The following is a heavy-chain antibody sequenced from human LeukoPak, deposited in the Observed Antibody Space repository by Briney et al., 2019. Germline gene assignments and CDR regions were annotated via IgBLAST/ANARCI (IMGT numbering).Heavy chain of an antibody. Sequence: GEALKIPRKGFGYSFPNHWLGWVRQVPGKGLDWMGIIFHGEYDTIYSPPFQGQVTIPVDKSISTAYLQWRSLKAWDTAIYYWARLEAGYYFYCWRQGTLVAVCS. D-gene: IGHD3-9*01. CDR2: IFHGEYDT. CDR3: ARLEAGYYFYC. V-gene: IGHV5-51*01. J-gene: IGHJ4*02. CDR1: GYSFPNHW.